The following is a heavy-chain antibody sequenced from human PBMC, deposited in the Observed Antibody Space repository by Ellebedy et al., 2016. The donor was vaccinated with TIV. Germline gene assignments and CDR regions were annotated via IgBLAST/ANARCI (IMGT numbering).Heavy chain of an antibody. V-gene: IGHV4-59*08. CDR3: ARGALPYSGSYWWFDP. Sequence: MPSETLSLTCTVSGGSISSYYWSWIRQPPGKGLEWIGYIYYSGSTNYNTSLKSRVTISVDTSKNQFSLKLSSVTAADTAVYYCARGALPYSGSYWWFDPWGQGTLVTVSS. CDR2: IYYSGST. J-gene: IGHJ5*02. CDR1: GGSISSYY. D-gene: IGHD1-26*01.